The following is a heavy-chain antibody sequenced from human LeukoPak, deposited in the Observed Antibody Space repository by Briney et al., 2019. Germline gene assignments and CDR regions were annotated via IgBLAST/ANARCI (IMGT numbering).Heavy chain of an antibody. V-gene: IGHV3-23*01. J-gene: IGHJ4*02. Sequence: GGSLRLSCAASGFTFSSYAMSWVRQAPGKGLEWVSAISGSGGSTYYADSVKGRFAISRDNSKNTLYLQMNSLRPEDTAVYYCAREAYGDYHFDQWGQGTLVTISS. CDR1: GFTFSSYA. CDR2: ISGSGGST. D-gene: IGHD4-17*01. CDR3: AREAYGDYHFDQ.